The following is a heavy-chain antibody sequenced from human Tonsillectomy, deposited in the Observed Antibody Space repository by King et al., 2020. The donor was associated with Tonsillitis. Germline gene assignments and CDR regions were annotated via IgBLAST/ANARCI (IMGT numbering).Heavy chain of an antibody. Sequence: VQLVESGGGLVQPGGSLRLSCAASGFTFSSYAMHWVRQAPGKGLEYVSAISSNGGSTYYANSVKGRFTISRDNSKNTLYLQMGSLRAEDMAVYYCAIGPNSSGYLFGRAFDIWGQGTMVTVSS. V-gene: IGHV3-64*01. CDR1: GFTFSSYA. CDR3: AIGPNSSGYLFGRAFDI. D-gene: IGHD3-22*01. CDR2: ISSNGGST. J-gene: IGHJ3*02.